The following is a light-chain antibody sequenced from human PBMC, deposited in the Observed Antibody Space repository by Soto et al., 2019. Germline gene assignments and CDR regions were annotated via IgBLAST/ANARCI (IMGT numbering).Light chain of an antibody. CDR1: QSVSSY. J-gene: IGKJ3*01. Sequence: EIVLTQSPATLSLSPGKRATLSCRASQSVSSYLAWYQQKPGQAPRLLIYDTSKRATGIPARFSGSGSGTDFTLTISSLEPEDFAVYYCQQRTNWPRSFTFGPGTKVDIK. V-gene: IGKV3-11*01. CDR3: QQRTNWPRSFT. CDR2: DTS.